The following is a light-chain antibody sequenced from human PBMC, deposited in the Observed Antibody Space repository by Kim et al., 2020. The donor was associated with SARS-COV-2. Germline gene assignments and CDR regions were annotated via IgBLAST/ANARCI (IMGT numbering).Light chain of an antibody. V-gene: IGLV2-14*03. Sequence: QSITISCTGTSRAVGGYNYVSWYQQHPGKAPKLMIYHVSNRPSGVSDRFSGSKSGNTASLTISGLQAEDEADYYCSSYTSSSTLEVFGGGTQLTVL. CDR2: HVS. CDR3: SSYTSSSTLEV. CDR1: SRAVGGYNY. J-gene: IGLJ2*01.